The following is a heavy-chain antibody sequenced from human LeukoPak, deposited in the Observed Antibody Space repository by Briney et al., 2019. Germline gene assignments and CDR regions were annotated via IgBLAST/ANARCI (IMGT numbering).Heavy chain of an antibody. D-gene: IGHD3-10*01. CDR1: RLIFSGSA. V-gene: IGHV3-73*01. Sequence: GGALRLSCAASRLIFSGSAMDGVRQASGKGLECVGGIRINDNGDATAYGPSVRGRFTISRDDSKNTTYLQMNSLKTEDTAVYYCTRRRGGGEFDYWGQGTLVTVSS. CDR3: TRRRGGGEFDY. CDR2: IRINDNGDAT. J-gene: IGHJ4*02.